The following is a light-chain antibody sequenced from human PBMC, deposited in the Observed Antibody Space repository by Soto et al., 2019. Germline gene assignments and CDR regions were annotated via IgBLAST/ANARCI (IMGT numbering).Light chain of an antibody. CDR2: GAS. J-gene: IGKJ4*01. CDR3: QQYGTWPPNLLT. CDR1: QSISSS. V-gene: IGKV3-15*01. Sequence: EIVMTQSPVTLSVSPGEGATLSCRASQSISSSLAWYQQKPGQPPKLLIFGASTRATGIPARFSGSGSGTEFTLTITRLQSEDSAIYYGQQYGTWPPNLLTFGGGTKVEI.